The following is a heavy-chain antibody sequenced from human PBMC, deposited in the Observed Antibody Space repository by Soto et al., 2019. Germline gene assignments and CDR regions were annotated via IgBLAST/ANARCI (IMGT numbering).Heavy chain of an antibody. CDR1: GYTFTTYG. V-gene: IGHV1-18*04. CDR2: ISASNGNT. D-gene: IGHD3-22*01. Sequence: ASVKVSCKASGYTFTTYGFSWVRQAPGQGLECVGWISASNGNTHYSQKFQGRATMTTDTSTSTAYMELRSLTSGDTAVYYCASEPIYYNDGSGYYPLGYWGQGTLVTVSS. CDR3: ASEPIYYNDGSGYYPLGY. J-gene: IGHJ4*02.